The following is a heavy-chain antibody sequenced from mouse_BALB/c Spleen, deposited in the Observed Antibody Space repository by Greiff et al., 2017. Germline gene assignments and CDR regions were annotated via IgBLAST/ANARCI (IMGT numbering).Heavy chain of an antibody. J-gene: IGHJ2*01. Sequence: VQLQQSGPELVKPGASVKISCKASGYSFTGYYMHWVNQSHVKSLEWIGRINPYNGATSYNQNFKDKASLTVDKSSSTAYMELHSLTSEDSAVYYCARGVDYLDDWGQGTTLTVSS. CDR3: ARGVDYLDD. CDR2: INPYNGAT. V-gene: IGHV1-31*01. CDR1: GYSFTGYY.